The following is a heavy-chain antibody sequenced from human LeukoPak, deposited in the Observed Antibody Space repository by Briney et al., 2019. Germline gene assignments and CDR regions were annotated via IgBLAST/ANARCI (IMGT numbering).Heavy chain of an antibody. D-gene: IGHD3-22*01. Sequence: GGSLRLSCAASGFTFSSYSMYWVRQAPGKGLEWVSSISSTSDYMYYADSVKGRFTISRDNARNSLYLQMNSLRAEDTAMYYCARPYYDSSGPSPGYWGQGTLVAVSS. CDR2: ISSTSDYM. CDR1: GFTFSSYS. V-gene: IGHV3-21*01. J-gene: IGHJ4*02. CDR3: ARPYYDSSGPSPGY.